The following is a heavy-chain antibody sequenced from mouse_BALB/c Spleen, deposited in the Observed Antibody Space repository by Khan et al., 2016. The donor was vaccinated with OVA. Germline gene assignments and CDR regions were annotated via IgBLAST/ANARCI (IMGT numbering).Heavy chain of an antibody. CDR1: GFPFTNYW. V-gene: IGHV6-6*02. J-gene: IGHJ2*01. CDR2: IRCKSDDDVT. D-gene: IGHD2-14*01. Sequence: EVQLQESGGGLVQPGGSMKLSCVASGFPFTNYWMYWVRQSPEQGLEWVAVIRCKSDDDVTHYAESGNGRLTISRDDTNSSVDLQMNNLRAEDTGIYYCWVLLWGRGTTVTGSS. CDR3: WVLL.